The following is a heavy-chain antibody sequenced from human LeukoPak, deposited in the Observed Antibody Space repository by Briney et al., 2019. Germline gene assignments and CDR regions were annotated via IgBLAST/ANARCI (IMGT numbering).Heavy chain of an antibody. CDR1: GFTFDDYA. V-gene: IGHV3-9*01. Sequence: GRSLRLSCAASGFTFDDYAMHWVRQAPGKGLEWVSGISWNSGSIGYADSVKGRFTISRDNAKNSLYLQMSSLRAEDTALYYCAKDKIAAAGTGLDYWGQGTLVTVSS. CDR3: AKDKIAAAGTGLDY. CDR2: ISWNSGSI. J-gene: IGHJ4*02. D-gene: IGHD6-13*01.